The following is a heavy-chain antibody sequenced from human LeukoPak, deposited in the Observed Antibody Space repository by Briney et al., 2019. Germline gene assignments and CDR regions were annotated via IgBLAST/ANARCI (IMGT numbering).Heavy chain of an antibody. CDR1: GFTFSSYS. Sequence: AGGSLRLSCAASGFTFSSYSMNWVRQAPGKGLEWVSYISSSSSTIYYADSVKGRFTISRDNAKNSLYLQMNSLRAEDTAVYYCARAVDTAMDPSTPYDAFDIWGQGTMVTVSS. CDR2: ISSSSSTI. D-gene: IGHD5-18*01. J-gene: IGHJ3*02. CDR3: ARAVDTAMDPSTPYDAFDI. V-gene: IGHV3-48*01.